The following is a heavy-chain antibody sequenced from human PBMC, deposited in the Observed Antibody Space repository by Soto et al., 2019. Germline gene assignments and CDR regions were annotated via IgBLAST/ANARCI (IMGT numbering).Heavy chain of an antibody. CDR2: IYYSGST. V-gene: IGHV4-59*01. CDR1: GGSISSYY. D-gene: IGHD5-12*01. CDR3: ARDLSGSRRGYEYYYYGMDV. J-gene: IGHJ6*02. Sequence: SETLSLTCTVSGGSISSYYWSWIRQPPGKGLEWIGYIYYSGSTNYNPSLKSRVTISVDTSKNQFSLKLRSVTAADTAVYYCARDLSGSRRGYEYYYYGMDVWGQGTTFTVSS.